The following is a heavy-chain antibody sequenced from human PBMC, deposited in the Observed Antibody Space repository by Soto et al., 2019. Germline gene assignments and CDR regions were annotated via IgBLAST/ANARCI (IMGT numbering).Heavy chain of an antibody. Sequence: QVQLVQSGAEVTKPGSSVKVSCKASGGTFSSYAISWVRQAPGQGLEWMGGIIPIFGTANYAQKFQGRVTITADESTRTAYMELRSLRSEDTAVYYCARGVAARATYYYYGMDVCGQGTTVTVSS. V-gene: IGHV1-69*01. CDR1: GGTFSSYA. D-gene: IGHD6-6*01. J-gene: IGHJ6*02. CDR2: IIPIFGTA. CDR3: ARGVAARATYYYYGMDV.